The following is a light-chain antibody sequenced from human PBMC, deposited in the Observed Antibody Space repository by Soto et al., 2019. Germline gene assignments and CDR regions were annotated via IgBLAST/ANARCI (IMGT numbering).Light chain of an antibody. CDR2: EVS. CDR3: SSYTSGSTLVV. CDR1: SSDVGGYNY. V-gene: IGLV2-14*01. J-gene: IGLJ2*01. Sequence: QSALTQPASVSGSPGQSITISCTGTSSDVGGYNYVSWYQQHPGKAPKLMIYEVSNRPSEVSNRFSGSKSGNPASLTISGLQAEDVGNYYCSSYTSGSTLVVFGGGTKLTVL.